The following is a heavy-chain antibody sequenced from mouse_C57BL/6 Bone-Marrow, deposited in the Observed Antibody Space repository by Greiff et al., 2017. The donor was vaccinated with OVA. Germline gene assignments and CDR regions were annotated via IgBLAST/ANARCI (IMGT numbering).Heavy chain of an antibody. Sequence: VKLVESGPGLVAPSQSLSITCTVSGFSLTSYAISWVRQPPGKGLEWLGGIWTGGGTNYNSALKSRLSISKDNSKSQVYLKMNSLQTDDTARYYCARKGYYGSSSFAYWGQGTLVTVSA. D-gene: IGHD1-1*01. CDR3: ARKGYYGSSSFAY. CDR2: IWTGGGT. J-gene: IGHJ3*01. CDR1: GFSLTSYA. V-gene: IGHV2-9-1*01.